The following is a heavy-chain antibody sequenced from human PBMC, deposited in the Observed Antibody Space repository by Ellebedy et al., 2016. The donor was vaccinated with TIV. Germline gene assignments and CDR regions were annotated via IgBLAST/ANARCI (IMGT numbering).Heavy chain of an antibody. CDR3: ARGSFYDWRVAGY. Sequence: ASVKVSCKASGYTFTGYFFMHWVRQAPGQGLEWMGWINPNSGGTNYAQKFQGRVTMTRDTSISTAYMELGRLRSDDTAVYYCARGSFYDWRVAGYWGQGTLVTVSS. CDR1: GYTFTGYFF. V-gene: IGHV1-2*02. CDR2: INPNSGGT. D-gene: IGHD3-3*01. J-gene: IGHJ4*02.